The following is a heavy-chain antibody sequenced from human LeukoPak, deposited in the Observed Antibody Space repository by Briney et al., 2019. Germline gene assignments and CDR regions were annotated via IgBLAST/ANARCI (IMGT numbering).Heavy chain of an antibody. CDR1: GGTFSSYA. CDR2: IIPIFGTA. D-gene: IGHD6-13*01. Sequence: SVKVSCKASGGTFSSYAISWVRQAPGQGLEWMGWIIPIFGTANYAQNFQGRVTITTDESTSTAYMELSRLRSEDTAVYCCAREGIAAAGTWDYWGQGTLVTVSS. J-gene: IGHJ4*02. CDR3: AREGIAAAGTWDY. V-gene: IGHV1-69*05.